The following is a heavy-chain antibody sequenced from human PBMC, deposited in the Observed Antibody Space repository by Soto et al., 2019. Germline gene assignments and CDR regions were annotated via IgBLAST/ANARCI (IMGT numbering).Heavy chain of an antibody. CDR2: ISSSSSYI. D-gene: IGHD1-26*01. Sequence: EVQLVESGGGLVKPGGSLRLSCAASGFTFSSYSMNWVRQAPGKGLEWVSSISSSSSYIYYADSVKGRFTISRDNAKNSLYLQMNSLRAEDTAVYYCAPDTPVGAIYYFDYWGQGTLVTVSS. J-gene: IGHJ4*02. CDR3: APDTPVGAIYYFDY. V-gene: IGHV3-21*01. CDR1: GFTFSSYS.